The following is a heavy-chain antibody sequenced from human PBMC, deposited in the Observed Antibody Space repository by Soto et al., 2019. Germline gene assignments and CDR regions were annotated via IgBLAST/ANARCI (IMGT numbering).Heavy chain of an antibody. J-gene: IGHJ3*02. CDR2: IRDGGEST. D-gene: IGHD2-15*01. V-gene: IGHV3-23*01. Sequence: EVQLLESGGGLVQPGESLRLSCAFSGFIFGNYMMTWVRQAPGKGLEWVSTIRDGGESTYYADSVKGRFTISRDNSKNTXHLQMDRLGVEDTAVYYCAPHVHCSGGSCHYDAFDIRGQGTMVTVSS. CDR1: GFIFGNYM. CDR3: APHVHCSGGSCHYDAFDI.